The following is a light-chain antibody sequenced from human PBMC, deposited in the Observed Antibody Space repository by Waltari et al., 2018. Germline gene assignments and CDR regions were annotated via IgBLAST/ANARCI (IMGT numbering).Light chain of an antibody. V-gene: IGKV1-33*01. CDR2: YAS. Sequence: DIQMTQSPSSVPASAGDRVTITCRASQGINNYLSWYQQKPGKVPKRLIHYASNLESGVPSRFSGSGSGSHYTLTITSLQPEDIATYYCQQYDHFPYSFGQGTRVEIK. CDR1: QGINNY. CDR3: QQYDHFPYS. J-gene: IGKJ2*03.